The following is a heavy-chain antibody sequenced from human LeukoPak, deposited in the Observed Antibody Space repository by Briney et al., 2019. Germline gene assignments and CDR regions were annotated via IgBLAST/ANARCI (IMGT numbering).Heavy chain of an antibody. Sequence: SETLSLTCTVSGGSMLSSSYYWGWIRQPPGKGLEWIESIYYSGSTYHNPSLKSRATISVDTSKNQFSLKLSSVTAADTAVYYCARDFRGGYDFWSGYYTPYYFDYWGQGTLVAVSS. V-gene: IGHV4-39*07. CDR1: GGSMLSSSYY. D-gene: IGHD3-3*01. J-gene: IGHJ4*02. CDR2: IYYSGST. CDR3: ARDFRGGYDFWSGYYTPYYFDY.